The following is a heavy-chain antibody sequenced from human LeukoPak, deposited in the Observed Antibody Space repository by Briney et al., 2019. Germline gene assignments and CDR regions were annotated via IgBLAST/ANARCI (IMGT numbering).Heavy chain of an antibody. CDR3: ARGYKKAARPGFGY. D-gene: IGHD6-6*01. V-gene: IGHV4-34*01. CDR2: VNHSGST. CDR1: GGSFSGYY. Sequence: SETLSLTCAVYGGSFSGYYWSWIRQPPGKGLEWIGKVNHSGSTNYNPSLKSRVTISVDTSKNQFSLKLSSVTAADTAVYYCARGYKKAARPGFGYWGQGTLVTVSS. J-gene: IGHJ4*02.